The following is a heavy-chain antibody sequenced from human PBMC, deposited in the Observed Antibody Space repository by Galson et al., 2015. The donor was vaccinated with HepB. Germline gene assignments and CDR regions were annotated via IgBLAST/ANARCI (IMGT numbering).Heavy chain of an antibody. J-gene: IGHJ4*02. CDR3: VRDRGYTYGYSDY. CDR2: AGGSGGFT. V-gene: IGHV3-23*01. Sequence: SLRLSCAAYGFTFNNYALSWVRQAPGKGLEWVSSAGGSGGFTYYTEYVKGRFTISRDSSKSTLHLQINSLRAEDTDVYYCVRDRGYTYGYSDYWGQGTLVTVSS. CDR1: GFTFNNYA. D-gene: IGHD5-18*01.